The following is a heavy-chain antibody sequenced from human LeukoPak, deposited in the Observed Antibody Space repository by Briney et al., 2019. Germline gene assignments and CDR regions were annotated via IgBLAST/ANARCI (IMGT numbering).Heavy chain of an antibody. D-gene: IGHD3-3*01. J-gene: IGHJ5*02. Sequence: SETLSLTCTVSGGSISSYYWSWIRQPPGKGLEWIGYIYTSGSTNYNPSLKSRVSISVDTSKNQFSLKLSSVTAADTAVYYCASHSPLPYYDFWSGYYSRNWFDPWGQGTLVTVSS. CDR3: ASHSPLPYYDFWSGYYSRNWFDP. V-gene: IGHV4-4*09. CDR1: GGSISSYY. CDR2: IYTSGST.